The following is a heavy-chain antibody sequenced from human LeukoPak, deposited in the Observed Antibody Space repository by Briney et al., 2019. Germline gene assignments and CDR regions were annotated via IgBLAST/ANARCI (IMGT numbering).Heavy chain of an antibody. D-gene: IGHD3-22*01. CDR1: GFTFDDYG. V-gene: IGHV3-7*01. Sequence: QPGGSLRLSCAASGFTFDDYGMSWVRQAPGKGLEWVANIKQDGSEKYYVDSVKGRFTISRDNAKNSLYLQMNSLRAEDTAVYYCASWGKYYDSSGNQAFDIWGQGTMVTVSS. CDR2: IKQDGSEK. CDR3: ASWGKYYDSSGNQAFDI. J-gene: IGHJ3*02.